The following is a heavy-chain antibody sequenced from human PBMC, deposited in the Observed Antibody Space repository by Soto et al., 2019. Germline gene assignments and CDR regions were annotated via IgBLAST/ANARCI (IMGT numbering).Heavy chain of an antibody. V-gene: IGHV1-18*04. CDR2: ISAYNGYT. CDR3: ARILDTVMVDY. CDR1: GYTFTSYG. D-gene: IGHD5-18*01. J-gene: IGHJ4*02. Sequence: EASVKVSCKASGYTFTSYGISWVRQAPGQGLEWMGWISAYNGYTNYAQILQGRVTMTTDTSTSTAYMELRSLRSDDTAVYYCARILDTVMVDYWGQGTLVTVSS.